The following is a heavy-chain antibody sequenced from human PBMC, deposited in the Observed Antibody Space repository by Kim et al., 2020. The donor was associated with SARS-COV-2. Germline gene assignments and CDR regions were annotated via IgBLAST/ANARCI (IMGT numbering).Heavy chain of an antibody. D-gene: IGHD3-3*01. V-gene: IGHV4-39*01. CDR2: ISYSGRT. Sequence: SETLSLTCTVSGGSISSNDYYWDWIRQPPGKVLEWIGSISYSGRTYYNPSLKGRVTISVDTSKNQISLKLSSVTAAETGVYYCARGIFGVVIIPYYYYYMDVWGKGTTVTVSS. J-gene: IGHJ6*03. CDR1: GGSISSNDYY. CDR3: ARGIFGVVIIPYYYYYMDV.